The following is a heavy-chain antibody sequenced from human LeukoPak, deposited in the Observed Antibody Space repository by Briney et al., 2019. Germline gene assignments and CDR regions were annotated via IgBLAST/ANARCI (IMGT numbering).Heavy chain of an antibody. CDR3: ARVYYSNSYDYWYFDL. D-gene: IGHD6-13*01. CDR2: IYYSGST. V-gene: IGHV4-59*01. Sequence: SETLSLTCSVSGGSISTYYWTWIRQPPGKGLEWIGYIYYSGSTNYNPSLKSRVTISVDTSKNQFSLKLSSVTAADTAVYYCARVYYSNSYDYWYFDLWGRGTLVTVSS. J-gene: IGHJ2*01. CDR1: GGSISTYY.